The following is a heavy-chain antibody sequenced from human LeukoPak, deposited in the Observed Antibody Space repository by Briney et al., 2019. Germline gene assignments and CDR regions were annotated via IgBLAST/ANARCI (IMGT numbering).Heavy chain of an antibody. Sequence: GGSLRLSCAASGFTFSSYWMTWVRQAPGKGLEWVANIKHNGDELNYVDSVEDRFTISRDNAKNSLYLHMTSLRAEDTAVYYCARELLTFDSWGQGNLVTVSS. CDR3: ARELLTFDS. CDR2: IKHNGDEL. V-gene: IGHV3-7*01. D-gene: IGHD3-10*01. J-gene: IGHJ4*02. CDR1: GFTFSSYW.